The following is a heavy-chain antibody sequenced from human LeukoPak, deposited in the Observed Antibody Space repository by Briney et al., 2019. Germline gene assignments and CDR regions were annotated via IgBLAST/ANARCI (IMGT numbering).Heavy chain of an antibody. D-gene: IGHD3-3*01. CDR3: ARTVLRFLEWLPDNWFDP. V-gene: IGHV3-21*01. CDR2: ISSSSSYI. Sequence: GGSLGLSCAASGFTFSSYSMNWVRQAPGKGLEWVSSISSSSSYIYYADSVKGRFTISRDNAKNSLYLQMNSLRAEDTAVYYCARTVLRFLEWLPDNWFDPWGQGTLVTVSS. J-gene: IGHJ5*02. CDR1: GFTFSSYS.